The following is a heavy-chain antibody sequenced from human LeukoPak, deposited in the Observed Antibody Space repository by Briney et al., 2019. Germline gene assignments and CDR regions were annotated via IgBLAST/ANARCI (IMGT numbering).Heavy chain of an antibody. J-gene: IGHJ5*02. Sequence: PGGSLRLSCAASGFTFSIYGMHWVRQAPGKGLEWVALIRYDGSNKYYADSVKGRFTISRDNSKNTLYLQMNSLRAEDTAVYYCAKESTIPAKNWFDPWGQGTLVTVSS. CDR1: GFTFSIYG. V-gene: IGHV3-30*02. CDR2: IRYDGSNK. CDR3: AKESTIPAKNWFDP. D-gene: IGHD5/OR15-5a*01.